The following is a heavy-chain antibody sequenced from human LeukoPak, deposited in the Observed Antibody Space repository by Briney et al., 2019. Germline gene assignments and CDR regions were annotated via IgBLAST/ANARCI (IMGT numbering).Heavy chain of an antibody. J-gene: IGHJ6*03. CDR3: AREKGYYGSGKNYYYMDV. D-gene: IGHD3-10*01. CDR2: FYYCWST. Sequence: SETLSLTCTVSGGSISRYYWSWIRQPPGQGLEWIGHFYYCWSTNYNPSLKSRVTISVDTSKNQFSLKLSSVTAADTGVYYCAREKGYYGSGKNYYYMDVWGKGTTVTISS. CDR1: GGSISRYY. V-gene: IGHV4-59*01.